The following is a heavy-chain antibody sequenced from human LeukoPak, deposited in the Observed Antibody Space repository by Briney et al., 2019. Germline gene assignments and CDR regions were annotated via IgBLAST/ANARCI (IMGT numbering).Heavy chain of an antibody. J-gene: IGHJ4*02. V-gene: IGHV4-59*08. CDR1: GGSIRSYY. D-gene: IGHD3-10*01. CDR2: IYYSGST. CDR3: ARQRVALYYFDS. Sequence: SETLSLTCTVSGGSIRSYYWSWIRQPPGKGLEWIGYIYYSGSTNYNPSLKSRLTMSVDTSKNQFSLKLSSVTAADTAVYYCARQRVALYYFDSWGQGTLVTVSS.